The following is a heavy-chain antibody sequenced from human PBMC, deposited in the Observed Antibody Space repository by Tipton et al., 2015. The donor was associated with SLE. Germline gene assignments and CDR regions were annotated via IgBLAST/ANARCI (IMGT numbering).Heavy chain of an antibody. J-gene: IGHJ4*02. CDR3: ASRMAGTEFDH. D-gene: IGHD5-24*01. V-gene: IGHV3-21*03. CDR2: ISSRSSNI. Sequence: SLRLSCVASGFTFSSYSMNWVRQAPGKGLEWVASISSRSSNIFYVDSMEGRFTISRDNTKNSLYLQMNRLRVEDTAVYYCASRMAGTEFDHWGQGTLVTVSS. CDR1: GFTFSSYS.